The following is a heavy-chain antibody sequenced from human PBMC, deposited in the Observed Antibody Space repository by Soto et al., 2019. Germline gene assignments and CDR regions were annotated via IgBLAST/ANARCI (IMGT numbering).Heavy chain of an antibody. CDR1: GFTFSSYA. Sequence: GGSLRLSCAASGFTFSSYAMHWVRQAPGKGLEWVAVISYDGSNKYYADSVKGRFTISRDNSKNTLYLQMNSLRAEDTAVYYCARALGDGYSYYYYGMDVWGQGTMVTVSS. J-gene: IGHJ6*02. V-gene: IGHV3-30-3*01. CDR2: ISYDGSNK. CDR3: ARALGDGYSYYYYGMDV. D-gene: IGHD5-12*01.